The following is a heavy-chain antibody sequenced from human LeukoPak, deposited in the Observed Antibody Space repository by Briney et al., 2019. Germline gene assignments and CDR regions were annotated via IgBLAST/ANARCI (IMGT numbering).Heavy chain of an antibody. D-gene: IGHD5-24*01. CDR3: ARAGRAWLQSIYFDY. CDR2: INPSGGST. J-gene: IGHJ4*02. Sequence: ASVKVSCKASGYTFTSYYMHWVRQAPGQGLEWKGIINPSGGSTSYAQKFQGRVTMTRDTSTSTVYMELSSLRSEDTAVYYCARAGRAWLQSIYFDYWGQGTLVTVSS. V-gene: IGHV1-46*01. CDR1: GYTFTSYY.